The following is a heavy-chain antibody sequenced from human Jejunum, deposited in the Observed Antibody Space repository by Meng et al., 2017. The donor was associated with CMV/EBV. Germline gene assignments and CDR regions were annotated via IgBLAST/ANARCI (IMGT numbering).Heavy chain of an antibody. CDR1: GGAISDGGHY. CDR3: ARVGSSGWGLQY. J-gene: IGHJ4*02. Sequence: TVSGGAISDGGHYWNWIRQVPGKGLEWIGYIYYTGNTHYNPSLKSRVTMAADTAKNQVSLTLSSVTAADTAVYYCARVGSSGWGLQYWGQGALVIVSS. V-gene: IGHV4-31*03. D-gene: IGHD6-19*01. CDR2: IYYTGNT.